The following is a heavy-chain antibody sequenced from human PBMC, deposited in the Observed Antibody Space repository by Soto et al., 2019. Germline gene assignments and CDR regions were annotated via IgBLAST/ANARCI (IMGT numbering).Heavy chain of an antibody. CDR2: IIPIFGTA. J-gene: IGHJ6*02. CDR3: ARDRSSSSGYYCYGMDV. Sequence: QVQLVQSGAEVKKPGSSVKVSCKASGGTFSSYAISWVRQAPGQGLEWMGGIIPIFGTANYAQKFQGRVTITADESTSTAYMELSSLRSEDTAVYYCARDRSSSSGYYCYGMDVWGQGTTVTVSS. V-gene: IGHV1-69*12. D-gene: IGHD6-6*01. CDR1: GGTFSSYA.